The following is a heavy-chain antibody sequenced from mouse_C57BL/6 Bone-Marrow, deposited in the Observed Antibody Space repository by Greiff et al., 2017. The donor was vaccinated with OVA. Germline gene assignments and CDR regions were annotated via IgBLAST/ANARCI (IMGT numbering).Heavy chain of an antibody. D-gene: IGHD1-1*01. CDR1: GYTFTSYT. Sequence: QVQLQQPGAELARPGASVKMSCKASGYTFTSYTMHWVKQRPGQGLEWIGYINPSSGYTKYNQKFKDKATLTADKSSSTAYMQLSSLTSEDSAVYYCARAGTVVAKDAMDYWGQGTSVTVSS. CDR2: INPSSGYT. CDR3: ARAGTVVAKDAMDY. J-gene: IGHJ4*01. V-gene: IGHV1-4*01.